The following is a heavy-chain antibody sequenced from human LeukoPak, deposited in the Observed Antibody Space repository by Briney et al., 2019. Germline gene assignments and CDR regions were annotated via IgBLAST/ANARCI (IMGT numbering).Heavy chain of an antibody. J-gene: IGHJ4*02. CDR2: IHSSGSTT. CDR1: GSSISGSNNY. CDR3: ARHDEEDGYNAKTIDC. Sequence: SETLSLTCTVSGSSISGSNNYWGWVRQPPGKGLEWIGTIHSSGSTTYYSPSLKSRVTISVDTSKNQFSLKLSSVTAADTAVYYCARHDEEDGYNAKTIDCWGQGTLVTVSS. V-gene: IGHV4-39*01. D-gene: IGHD5-24*01.